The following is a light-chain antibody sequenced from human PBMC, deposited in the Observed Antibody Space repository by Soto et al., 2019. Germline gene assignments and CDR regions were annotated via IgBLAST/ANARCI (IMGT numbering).Light chain of an antibody. CDR3: QQYKDWPPYT. V-gene: IGKV3-15*01. Sequence: ILMTQSQATLSVSPGERVTVSCRASQSISSNLAWYQQKPGQAPRLLIYGASTRVIGVPDRFSGGRSGTEFTLTISSLQSEDIAVYFCQQYKDWPPYTFGQGTKVDIK. CDR2: GAS. J-gene: IGKJ2*01. CDR1: QSISSN.